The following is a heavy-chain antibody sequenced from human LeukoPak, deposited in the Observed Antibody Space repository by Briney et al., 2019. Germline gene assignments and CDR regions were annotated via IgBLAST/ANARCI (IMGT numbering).Heavy chain of an antibody. CDR1: GFTFSTYA. J-gene: IGHJ4*02. Sequence: GGSLRLSCAASGFTFSTYAMTWVRQAPGRGLEWVSTIRGGGGSTYYADSVKGRFTISRDISKNTLYLQMNNLRAEDTAVYYCARYCSGGNCYSGLVYWGQGTLVAVSS. V-gene: IGHV3-23*01. D-gene: IGHD2-15*01. CDR3: ARYCSGGNCYSGLVY. CDR2: IRGGGGST.